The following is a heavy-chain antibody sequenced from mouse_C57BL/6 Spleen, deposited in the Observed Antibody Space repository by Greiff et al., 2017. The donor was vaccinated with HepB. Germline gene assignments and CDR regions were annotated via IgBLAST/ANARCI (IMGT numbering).Heavy chain of an antibody. D-gene: IGHD2-1*01. V-gene: IGHV1-81*01. CDR2: IYPRSGNT. CDR3: ARGGNFGDYYAMDY. CDR1: GYTFTSYG. J-gene: IGHJ4*01. Sequence: QVQLQQSGAELARPGASVKLSCKASGYTFTSYGISWVKQRTGQGLEWIGEIYPRSGNTYYNEKFKGKATLTADKSSSTAYMELRSLTSEDSAVYFGARGGNFGDYYAMDYWGQGTSVTVSS.